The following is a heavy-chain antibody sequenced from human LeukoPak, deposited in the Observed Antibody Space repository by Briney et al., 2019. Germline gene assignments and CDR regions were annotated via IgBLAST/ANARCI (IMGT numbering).Heavy chain of an antibody. V-gene: IGHV4-59*01. CDR3: ARSYASRRAFDI. CDR2: IDYSGST. CDR1: GGSISSYY. Sequence: SETLSLTCTVSGGSISSYYWSWIRHPPGKGLEWLGHIDYSGSTNYNPSLKSRVTISVDTSKSQFSLKLSSVTTADTAVYFCARSYASRRAFDIWGQGTMVTVSS. J-gene: IGHJ3*02.